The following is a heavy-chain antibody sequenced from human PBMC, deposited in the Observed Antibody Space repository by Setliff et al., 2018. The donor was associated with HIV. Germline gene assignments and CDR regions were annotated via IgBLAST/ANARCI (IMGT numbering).Heavy chain of an antibody. CDR2: IYYSGST. CDR1: GASISSTSYY. D-gene: IGHD5-18*01. CDR3: ARVTYFYYYYMDV. V-gene: IGHV4-39*07. Sequence: ASETLSLTCTVSGASISSTSYYWGWIRQPPGKGLEWIGSIYYSGSTYYNPSLKSRVTLSVDTSKNQFSLKLKSVTAADTAVYYCARVTYFYYYYMDVWGQGTTVTVSS. J-gene: IGHJ6*02.